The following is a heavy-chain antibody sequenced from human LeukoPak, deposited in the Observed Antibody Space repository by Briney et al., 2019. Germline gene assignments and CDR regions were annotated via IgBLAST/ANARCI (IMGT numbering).Heavy chain of an antibody. V-gene: IGHV3-9*01. CDR3: AKAGCSSITCYTNC. Sequence: PGRSLRLSCAASGFTFDEYAMHWVRQAPGKGLEWVSSISWNSGTIAYADSVKGRFTVSRDNAKNSLYLQMGRLRAEDAALYYCAKAGCSSITCYTNCWGRGTLVTVSS. J-gene: IGHJ4*02. CDR1: GFTFDEYA. D-gene: IGHD2-2*02. CDR2: ISWNSGTI.